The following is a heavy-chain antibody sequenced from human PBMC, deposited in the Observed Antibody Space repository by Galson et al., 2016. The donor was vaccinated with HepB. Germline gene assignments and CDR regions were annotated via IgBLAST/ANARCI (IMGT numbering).Heavy chain of an antibody. CDR3: ARDSGRGGSRLAIDFDY. J-gene: IGHJ4*02. D-gene: IGHD2-2*02. V-gene: IGHV3-21*01. Sequence: SLRLSCAASGFTFSSYNMNWVRQAPGEGPEWVSSIVSRGSHMFYADSLRGRFTISRDNTKNSLFLQMSSRRVEDTAVYYCARDSGRGGSRLAIDFDYWGQGTLVTVSS. CDR1: GFTFSSYN. CDR2: IVSRGSHM.